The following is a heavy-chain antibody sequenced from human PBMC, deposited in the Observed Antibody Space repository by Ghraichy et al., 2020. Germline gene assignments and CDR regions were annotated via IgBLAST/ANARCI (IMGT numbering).Heavy chain of an antibody. J-gene: IGHJ4*02. D-gene: IGHD2-2*02. Sequence: GSLNISCAASGFTFSSYAMSWVRQAPGKGLEWVSAISVSGGSTYYADSVKGRFTISRDNSKNTLYLQMNSLRAEDTAVYYCAKSQYCSSSSCYKWAFDYWGQGTLVTVSS. CDR1: GFTFSSYA. V-gene: IGHV3-23*01. CDR3: AKSQYCSSSSCYKWAFDY. CDR2: ISVSGGST.